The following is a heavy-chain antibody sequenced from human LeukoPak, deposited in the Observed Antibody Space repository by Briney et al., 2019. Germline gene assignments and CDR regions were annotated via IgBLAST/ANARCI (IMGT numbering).Heavy chain of an antibody. CDR2: ISGSGGST. J-gene: IGHJ4*02. Sequence: GGSLRLTCAASGFTFNSYAMSWLRQAPGKGLEWVSAISGSGGSTYYADSVKGRFTISRDNSKNTLYLQMNSLRAEDTAVYYCAKVARGNQLLYYFDYWGQGTLVTVSS. V-gene: IGHV3-23*01. D-gene: IGHD2-2*01. CDR3: AKVARGNQLLYYFDY. CDR1: GFTFNSYA.